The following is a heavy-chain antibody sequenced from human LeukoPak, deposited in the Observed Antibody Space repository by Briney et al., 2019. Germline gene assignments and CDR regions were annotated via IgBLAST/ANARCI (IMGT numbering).Heavy chain of an antibody. CDR1: GGTFSSYA. V-gene: IGHV1-69*05. J-gene: IGHJ3*02. D-gene: IGHD1-26*01. Sequence: SVKVSCKASGGTFSSYAISWVRQAPGQGLEWMGGIIPIFGTANYAQKFQGRVTITTDESTSTAYMELSSLRSKDTAVYYCARDLAPGAYVGFAFDIWGQGTMVTVSS. CDR3: ARDLAPGAYVGFAFDI. CDR2: IIPIFGTA.